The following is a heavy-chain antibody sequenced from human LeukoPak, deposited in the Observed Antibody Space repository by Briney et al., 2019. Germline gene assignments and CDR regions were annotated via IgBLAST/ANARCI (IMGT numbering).Heavy chain of an antibody. V-gene: IGHV1-2*02. CDR2: INPNSGGT. CDR1: GYTFTGYY. Sequence: ASVKVSCKASGYTFTGYYMHWVRQAPGQGLEWMGWINPNSGGTNYAQKFQGRVTMTRDTSISTAFMELSRLKSDDTAVYYCARAGRSLRWLAYFFDSWGQGTLVTVSP. D-gene: IGHD3-10*01. J-gene: IGHJ5*01. CDR3: ARAGRSLRWLAYFFDS.